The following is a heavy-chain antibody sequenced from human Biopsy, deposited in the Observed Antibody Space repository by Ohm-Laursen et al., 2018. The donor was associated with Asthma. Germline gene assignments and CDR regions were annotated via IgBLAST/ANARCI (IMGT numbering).Heavy chain of an antibody. CDR1: GFTFGDYW. V-gene: IGHV3-7*01. CDR3: ARTFHFWSPYHAEHYQL. CDR2: IKHDGTEK. D-gene: IGHD3-3*02. J-gene: IGHJ1*01. Sequence: GSLRLSCAASGFTFGDYWMSWVRQVPGKGLEWVANIKHDGTEKNHVDSLKGRFTISRDNAKNSQYLQMNSLRAEDTAVYYCARTFHFWSPYHAEHYQLWGQGTLVTVSS.